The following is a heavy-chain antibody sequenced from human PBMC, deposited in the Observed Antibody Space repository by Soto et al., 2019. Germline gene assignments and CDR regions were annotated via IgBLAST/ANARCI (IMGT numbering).Heavy chain of an antibody. CDR3: AREKSLELLFWFDP. Sequence: ASVKVSCKASGYTFTSYGISWVRQAPGQGLEWMGWISAYNGNTNYAQKLQGRVTMTTDTSTSTAYMELRSLRSDDTAVYYCAREKSLELLFWFDPWGQGTLVTVSS. CDR2: ISAYNGNT. J-gene: IGHJ5*02. CDR1: GYTFTSYG. V-gene: IGHV1-18*01. D-gene: IGHD1-26*01.